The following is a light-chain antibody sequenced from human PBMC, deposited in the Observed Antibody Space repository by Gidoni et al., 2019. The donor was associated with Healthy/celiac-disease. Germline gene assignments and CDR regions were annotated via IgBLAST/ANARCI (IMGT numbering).Light chain of an antibody. CDR1: QILISY. Sequence: EIVLTQSPATLSLSPGERATLSCRASQILISYLAWYQQKPGQAHRLLIYDASNRATGIPARFSGSGYGTDFTLTISSLEPEDFAVYYCQQRSNWPPIFTFGPGTKVDIK. V-gene: IGKV3-11*01. CDR3: QQRSNWPPIFT. J-gene: IGKJ3*01. CDR2: DAS.